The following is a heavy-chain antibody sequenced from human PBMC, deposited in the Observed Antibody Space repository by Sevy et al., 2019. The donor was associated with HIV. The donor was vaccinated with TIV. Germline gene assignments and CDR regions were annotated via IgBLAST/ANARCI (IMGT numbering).Heavy chain of an antibody. V-gene: IGHV3-23*01. D-gene: IGHD6-13*01. CDR3: AKEVAAIGIPYFDY. CDR2: VRSRGGST. Sequence: GGSLRLSCAASGFSFSGYAMSWVRQAPGKGLEWVSGVRSRGGSTFYADSVKGRFSISRDNSKNTLYLQMNSLRAEDTAVYYCAKEVAAIGIPYFDYWGQGTLVTVSS. J-gene: IGHJ4*02. CDR1: GFSFSGYA.